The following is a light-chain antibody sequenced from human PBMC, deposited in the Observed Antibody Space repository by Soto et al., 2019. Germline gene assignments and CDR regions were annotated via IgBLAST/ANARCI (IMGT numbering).Light chain of an antibody. CDR1: QSISSY. CDR3: QQANSFPPT. J-gene: IGKJ1*01. Sequence: DIQMTQSPSTLSASVGDRVTITCRASQSISSYLNWYQQKPGKAPNLLIYAASSLQSGVPSRFSGSGSGTDFTLTISSLQPEDFATYYCQQANSFPPTFGQGTKVDI. CDR2: AAS. V-gene: IGKV1-39*01.